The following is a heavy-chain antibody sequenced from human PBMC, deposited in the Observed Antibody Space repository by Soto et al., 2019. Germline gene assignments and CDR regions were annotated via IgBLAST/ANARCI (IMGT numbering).Heavy chain of an antibody. Sequence: EGSLRRSCAAYGVTFSSYSMNWVRQAPGKGLEWVSYISSSSSTIYYADSVKGRFTISRDNAKNSLYLQMNSLRAEDTAVYYCARDGPSDVVVIDYWGQGTLVTVSS. V-gene: IGHV3-48*01. J-gene: IGHJ4*02. CDR1: GVTFSSYS. CDR3: ARDGPSDVVVIDY. CDR2: ISSSSSTI. D-gene: IGHD2-21*01.